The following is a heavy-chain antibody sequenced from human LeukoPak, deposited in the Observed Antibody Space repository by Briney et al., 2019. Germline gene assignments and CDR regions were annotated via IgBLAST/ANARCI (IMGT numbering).Heavy chain of an antibody. J-gene: IGHJ4*02. CDR2: MKPYSGNS. CDR1: GYTFTSYD. D-gene: IGHD3-22*01. CDR3: ARGRERDYYDSSGYWF. V-gene: IGHV1-8*01. Sequence: ASVKVSCKASGYTFTSYDINWVRQAPGQGLEWMGWMKPYSGNSGYAQKFQGRVTITRNTSISTAYMELSSLRSEDTAAYYCARGRERDYYDSSGYWFWGQGTLVTVSS.